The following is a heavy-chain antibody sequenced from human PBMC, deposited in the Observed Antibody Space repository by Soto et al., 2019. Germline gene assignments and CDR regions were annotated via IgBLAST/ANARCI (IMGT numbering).Heavy chain of an antibody. Sequence: GGSLRLSCAASGFTFSDYYMSWIRQAPGKGLEWVSYISSSGSTIYYADSVKGRFTISRDNAKNSLYLQMNSLRAEDTAVYYCARASEVDGDFWSGYYPRSWFDPWGQGTLVTVSS. CDR3: ARASEVDGDFWSGYYPRSWFDP. D-gene: IGHD3-3*01. V-gene: IGHV3-11*01. CDR2: ISSSGSTI. CDR1: GFTFSDYY. J-gene: IGHJ5*02.